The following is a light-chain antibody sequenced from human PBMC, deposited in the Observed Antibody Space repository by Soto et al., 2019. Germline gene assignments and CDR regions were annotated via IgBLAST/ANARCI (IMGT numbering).Light chain of an antibody. CDR3: LQHYNLPFT. Sequence: IVLTQSPESLAVSLGERATINCKASQSVLYSSNNKNYLTWYQQKPGQPPKLLISWASTRESGVPDRFTGSGSGTYFTLTISSLQAEDVAVYYCLQHYNLPFTFGPGTKVDIK. J-gene: IGKJ3*01. V-gene: IGKV4-1*01. CDR1: QSVLYSSNNKNY. CDR2: WAS.